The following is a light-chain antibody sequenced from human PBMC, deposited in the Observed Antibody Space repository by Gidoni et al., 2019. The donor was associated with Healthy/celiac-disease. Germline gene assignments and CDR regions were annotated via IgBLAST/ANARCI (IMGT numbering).Light chain of an antibody. V-gene: IGLV2-23*01. CDR2: EGS. CDR1: SSDVGSYNL. Sequence: QSALTQPASVSGSPGQSITISCTGTSSDVGSYNLVSWYHQHPGKAPKLMIYEGSKRPSGVSNRFSGSKSGNTASLTISGLQAEDEADYYCCSYTQGVFGGGTKLTVL. J-gene: IGLJ2*01. CDR3: CSYTQGV.